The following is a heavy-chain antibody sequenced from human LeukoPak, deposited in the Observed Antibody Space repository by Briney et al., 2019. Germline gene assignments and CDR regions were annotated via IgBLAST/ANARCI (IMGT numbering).Heavy chain of an antibody. CDR3: GKDRGHPYSNYLFDY. CDR2: IFDTGGGT. J-gene: IGHJ4*02. D-gene: IGHD4-11*01. Sequence: GGSLRLSCAASGFTFSSYAMSWVRQAPGKGLEWISLIFDTGGGTYYADSVKGRFTISRDNSKNTLYLEMNSLRAEDTAVYYCGKDRGHPYSNYLFDYWGQGTLVTVSS. CDR1: GFTFSSYA. V-gene: IGHV3-23*01.